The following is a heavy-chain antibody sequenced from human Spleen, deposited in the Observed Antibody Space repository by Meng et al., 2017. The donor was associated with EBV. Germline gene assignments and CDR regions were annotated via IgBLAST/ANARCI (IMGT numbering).Heavy chain of an antibody. Sequence: QVQLQRWGAGLLRPSETLSLTCAVYGGSFTDYYWSWIRQPPGKGLEWIGEINHSGSTKYNPSLKSRVTISVDTSKNQFSLKLSSVTAADTAVYYCARGIPQLLAPGEFDYWGQGTLVTVSS. D-gene: IGHD6-19*01. V-gene: IGHV4-34*01. CDR2: INHSGST. CDR1: GGSFTDYY. CDR3: ARGIPQLLAPGEFDY. J-gene: IGHJ4*02.